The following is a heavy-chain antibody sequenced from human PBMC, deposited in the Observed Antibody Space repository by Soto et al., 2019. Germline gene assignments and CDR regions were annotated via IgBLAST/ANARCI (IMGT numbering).Heavy chain of an antibody. D-gene: IGHD3-3*01. V-gene: IGHV1-18*01. CDR3: AREDLGYGMDV. CDR1: GYTFTSYG. CDR2: ISAYNGNT. Sequence: QVQLVQSGAEVKKPGASVKVSCKASGYTFTSYGISWVRQAPGQGLEWMGWISAYNGNTNYAQKLQGRGHMNTDTSTSTAYMELRSLRSDDTAVYYCAREDLGYGMDVWGQGTTVTVSS. J-gene: IGHJ6*02.